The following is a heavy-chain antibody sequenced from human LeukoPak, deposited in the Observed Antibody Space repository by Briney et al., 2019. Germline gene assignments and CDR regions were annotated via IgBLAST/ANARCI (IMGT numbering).Heavy chain of an antibody. CDR2: INPNSGGT. D-gene: IGHD5-12*01. CDR1: GYTFTGYY. V-gene: IGHV1-2*02. J-gene: IGHJ4*02. Sequence: GASVKVSCKASGYTFTGYYMHWVRQAPGQELEWMGWINPNSGGTNYAQKFQGRVTMTRDTSISTAYMELSRLRSDDTAVYYCASRLGEYSGYDHTWGQGTLVTVSS. CDR3: ASRLGEYSGYDHT.